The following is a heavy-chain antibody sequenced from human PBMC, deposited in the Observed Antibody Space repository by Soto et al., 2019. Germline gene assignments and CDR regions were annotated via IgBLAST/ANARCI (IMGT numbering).Heavy chain of an antibody. J-gene: IGHJ4*02. V-gene: IGHV1-24*01. CDR2: FDPEDGET. CDR3: ASLMVYARTKYFDY. CDR1: GYTFTSYD. Sequence: ASVKVSCKASGYTFTSYDINWVRQATGQGLEWMGGFDPEDGETIYAQKFQGRVTMTEDTSTDTAYMELSSLRSEDTAVYYCASLMVYARTKYFDYWGQGTLVTVSS. D-gene: IGHD2-8*01.